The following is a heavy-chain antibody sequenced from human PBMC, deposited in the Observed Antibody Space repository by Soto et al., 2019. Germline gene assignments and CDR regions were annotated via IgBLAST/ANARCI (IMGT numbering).Heavy chain of an antibody. J-gene: IGHJ4*02. D-gene: IGHD3-22*01. CDR3: ARGTYYYDSSGYYYSAKGYYFDY. CDR1: GGSFSGYY. CDR2: INHSGST. Sequence: SETLSLTCAVYGGSFSGYYWSWIRQPPGKGLEWIGEINHSGSTNYNPSLKSRVTISVDTSKNQFSLKLSSVTAADTAVYYCARGTYYYDSSGYYYSAKGYYFDYWGQGTLVTVSS. V-gene: IGHV4-34*01.